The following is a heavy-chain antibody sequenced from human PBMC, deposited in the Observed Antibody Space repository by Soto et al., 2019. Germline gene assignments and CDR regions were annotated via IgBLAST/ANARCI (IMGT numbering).Heavy chain of an antibody. CDR3: TTEGVTVTTLDY. Sequence: EVQLVESGGGLVQPGGSLRLSCAASGFTVSNGWMSWVRQAPGKGLEWVGRIKSKTDGGTTDYAAPVKGRFTISIHDSKHTLYLQMTSEKPEATAVGYCTTEGVTVTTLDYWGQGTLVSV. D-gene: IGHD4-17*01. J-gene: IGHJ4*02. V-gene: IGHV3-15*01. CDR1: GFTVSNGW. CDR2: IKSKTDGGTT.